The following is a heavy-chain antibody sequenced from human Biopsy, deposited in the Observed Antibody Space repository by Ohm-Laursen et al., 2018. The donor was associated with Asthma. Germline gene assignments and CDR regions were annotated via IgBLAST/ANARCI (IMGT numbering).Heavy chain of an antibody. CDR2: ITGSGVFT. CDR1: GFTFSNYA. J-gene: IGHJ1*01. Sequence: GSLRLSCSAPGFTFSNYAMSWVRQARGKGLEWVSRITGSGVFTYYADSVKGRFTISRDKSENTLYLQMNSLRAEDTAVYYCARTFHFWSPYHAEHYQLWGQGTLVTVSS. D-gene: IGHD3-3*02. V-gene: IGHV3-23*01. CDR3: ARTFHFWSPYHAEHYQL.